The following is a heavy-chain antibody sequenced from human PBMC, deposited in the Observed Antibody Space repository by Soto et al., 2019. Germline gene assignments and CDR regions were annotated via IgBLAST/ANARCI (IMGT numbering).Heavy chain of an antibody. CDR3: ARDPLGATPMEL. V-gene: IGHV4-61*01. Sequence: SETRSLTCTVSGGSVSSGSYYWSWIRQPPGKGLEWIGYIYYSGSTNYNPSLKSRVTISVDTSKNQFSLKLSSVTAADTAVYYCARDPLGATPMELWGQGPTVTVSS. J-gene: IGHJ6*02. D-gene: IGHD1-26*01. CDR1: GGSVSSGSYY. CDR2: IYYSGST.